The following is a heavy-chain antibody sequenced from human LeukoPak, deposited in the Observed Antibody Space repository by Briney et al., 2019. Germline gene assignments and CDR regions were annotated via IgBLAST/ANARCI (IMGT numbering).Heavy chain of an antibody. CDR1: GGFISGYY. CDR3: ARDLVGGWYEFESDH. V-gene: IGHV4-38-2*02. J-gene: IGHJ4*02. CDR2: IYHSGST. Sequence: SETLSLTCTVSGGFISGYYWGWIRQPPGKGLEWIGSIYHSGSTYYNPSLKSRVTISVDTSKNQFSLKLSSVTAADTAVYYCARDLVGGWYEFESDHWGQGTLVTVSS. D-gene: IGHD6-19*01.